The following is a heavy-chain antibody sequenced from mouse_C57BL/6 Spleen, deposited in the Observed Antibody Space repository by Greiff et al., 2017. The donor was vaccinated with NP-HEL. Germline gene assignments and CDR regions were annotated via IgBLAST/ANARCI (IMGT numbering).Heavy chain of an antibody. D-gene: IGHD1-1*01. J-gene: IGHJ3*01. V-gene: IGHV7-3*01. CDR2: IRNKSNGYTT. Sequence: DVKLQESGGGLVQPGGSLSLSCAASGFTFTDYYMSWVRQPPGKALEWLGFIRNKSNGYTTEYSASVKGRFTISRDNSQSILYLQMNALRAEDSATYYCARYDYGSSMFAYWGQGTLVTVSA. CDR3: ARYDYGSSMFAY. CDR1: GFTFTDYY.